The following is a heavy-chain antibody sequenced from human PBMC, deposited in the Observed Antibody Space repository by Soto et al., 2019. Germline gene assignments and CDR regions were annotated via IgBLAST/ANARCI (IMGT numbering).Heavy chain of an antibody. J-gene: IGHJ4*02. CDR1: GFTFDDYA. D-gene: IGHD6-13*01. Sequence: GGSLRLSCAASGFTFDDYAMHWVRQAPGKGLEWVSGISWNSASMDYADSVKDRFSISRDNAENSLYLQMNILKMRSVTAADTAIYYCAREGRIAAAGRFDYWGQGTLVTAPQ. CDR3: AREGRIAAAGRFDY. V-gene: IGHV3-9*01. CDR2: ISWNSASM.